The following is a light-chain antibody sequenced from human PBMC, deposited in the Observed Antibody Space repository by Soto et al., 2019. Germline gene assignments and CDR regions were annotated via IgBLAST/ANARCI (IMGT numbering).Light chain of an antibody. J-gene: IGKJ1*01. V-gene: IGKV3-20*01. Sequence: EVGLTQSPGTLSLSPGERATLSCRTSQSVVNYQLAWYRQKPGQAPRLLIYNTFHRATGIPDRFSGTGSETDFTLTISGLEPEEFAVYHCQQYGALPPTFGQGTKVDIK. CDR1: QSVVNYQ. CDR3: QQYGALPPT. CDR2: NTF.